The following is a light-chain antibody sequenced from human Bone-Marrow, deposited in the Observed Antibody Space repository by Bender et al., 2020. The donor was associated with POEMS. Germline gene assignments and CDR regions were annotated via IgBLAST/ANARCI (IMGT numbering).Light chain of an antibody. CDR3: QSADSSDAVV. CDR2: KDT. CDR1: ALPQQY. V-gene: IGLV3-25*03. J-gene: IGLJ2*01. Sequence: SYELTQPPSVSVSPGQTARITCSGDALPQQYTYWYQQKPGQAPLQVIYKDTERPSGIPERFSASSSGTTVTLTISGVQADDEADYYCQSADSSDAVVFGGGTKLTVL.